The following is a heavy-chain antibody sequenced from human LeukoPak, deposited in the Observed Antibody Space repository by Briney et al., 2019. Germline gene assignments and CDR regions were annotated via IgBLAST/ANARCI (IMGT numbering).Heavy chain of an antibody. CDR2: IRSSTSNI. CDR3: AKHKENYGDSCLDDY. J-gene: IGHJ4*02. V-gene: IGHV3-21*04. CDR1: GFSFSDYS. D-gene: IGHD4-17*01. Sequence: GGSLRLSCAASGFSFSDYSMNWVRQAPGKGLEWVSSIRSSTSNIYYADSVKGRFTIIRDNSKNTLYLQMNSLRAEDTAIYYCAKHKENYGDSCLDDYWGQGTLVTVSS.